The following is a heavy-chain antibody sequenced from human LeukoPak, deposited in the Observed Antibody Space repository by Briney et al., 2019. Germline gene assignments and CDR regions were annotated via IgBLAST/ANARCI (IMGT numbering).Heavy chain of an antibody. V-gene: IGHV4-38-2*01. D-gene: IGHD3-10*01. Sequence: SETLSLTCAVSGYSISSGYYWGWIWQPPGKGLEWIGSIYHSGSAYYNPSLKSRVTISVDTSKNQFSLKLSSVTAADTAVYYCARQEYYYGSGSYYPFDYWGQGTLVTVSS. CDR2: IYHSGSA. CDR1: GYSISSGYY. J-gene: IGHJ4*02. CDR3: ARQEYYYGSGSYYPFDY.